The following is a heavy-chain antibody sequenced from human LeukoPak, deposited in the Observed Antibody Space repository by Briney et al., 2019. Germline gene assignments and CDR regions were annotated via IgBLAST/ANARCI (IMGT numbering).Heavy chain of an antibody. CDR3: ASSYGGKGYYFDY. Sequence: GRSLRLSCAASGFTFSSYGMHWVRQAPGKGLEWVAVIWYDGSNKYYADSVKGRFTISGDNSKNTLYLQMNSLRAEDTAVYYCASSYGGKGYYFDYWGQGTLVTVSS. J-gene: IGHJ4*02. CDR2: IWYDGSNK. CDR1: GFTFSSYG. V-gene: IGHV3-33*01. D-gene: IGHD4-23*01.